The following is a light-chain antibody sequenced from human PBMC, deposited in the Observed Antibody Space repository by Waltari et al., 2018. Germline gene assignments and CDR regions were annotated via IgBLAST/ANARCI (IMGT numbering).Light chain of an antibody. V-gene: IGLV2-11*01. CDR3: LSFRGGNTWV. J-gene: IGLJ2*01. CDR1: STDGGCYNY. CDR2: DVN. Sequence: QAALTQPPSVSKSLGQAVTIPCTGTSTDGGCYNYVPWYQQYPGTAPRLVIYDVNIRPSGVSDRFSGSKSGKTASLTISGLQAEDEADYYCLSFRGGNTWVFGGGTRLTVL.